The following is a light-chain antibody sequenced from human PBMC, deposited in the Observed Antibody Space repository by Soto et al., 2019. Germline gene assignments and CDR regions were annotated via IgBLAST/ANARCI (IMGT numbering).Light chain of an antibody. J-gene: IGKJ4*01. CDR2: GAS. CDR1: QSVSSSY. V-gene: IGKV3-20*01. Sequence: EIVLTQSPGTLSLSPGERATLSCRASQSVSSSYLAWYQQKPGQAPRLLIYGASSRATGIPDRFSGSGSGTDFTLTISSLQPEDVAVYYCQQCYSSPLTFGGGTKVDIK. CDR3: QQCYSSPLT.